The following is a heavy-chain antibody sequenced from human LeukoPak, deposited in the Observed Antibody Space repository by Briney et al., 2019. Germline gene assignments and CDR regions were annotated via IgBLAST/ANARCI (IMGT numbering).Heavy chain of an antibody. J-gene: IGHJ3*02. CDR3: ARVTGYCSSTSCAPDDFDI. CDR2: LNSSSSTI. D-gene: IGHD2-2*01. Sequence: PGVPLSLPCAPSGLTFCRYSVKCVRDSPGRGLEWVSYLNSSSSTIYYADSEKGRYTIPRDNDKNSLYLHIHTLRAEDKAVYYCARVTGYCSSTSCAPDDFDIWGQGTMVTVSS. CDR1: GLTFCRYS. V-gene: IGHV3-48*01.